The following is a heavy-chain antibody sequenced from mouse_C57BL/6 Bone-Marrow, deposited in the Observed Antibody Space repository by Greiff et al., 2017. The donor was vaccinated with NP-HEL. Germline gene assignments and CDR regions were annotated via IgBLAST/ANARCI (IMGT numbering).Heavy chain of an antibody. J-gene: IGHJ4*01. CDR2: SRNKANDYTT. Sequence: EVMLVESGGGLVQSGRSLRLSCATSGFTFSDFYMEWVRQAPGKGLEWIAASRNKANDYTTEYSASVKGRFIVSRDTSQSILYLQMNALRAEDTAIYYCARDAGDPYAMDYWGQGTSVTVSS. V-gene: IGHV7-1*01. CDR1: GFTFSDFY. CDR3: ARDAGDPYAMDY. D-gene: IGHD3-3*01.